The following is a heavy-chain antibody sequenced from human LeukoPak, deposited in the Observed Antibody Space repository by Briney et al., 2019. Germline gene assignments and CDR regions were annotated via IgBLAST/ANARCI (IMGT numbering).Heavy chain of an antibody. CDR2: IKQDGSEK. CDR3: ARENIRWLQPKPRFDY. CDR1: GFTFSSYW. J-gene: IGHJ4*02. V-gene: IGHV3-7*03. D-gene: IGHD5-12*01. Sequence: QPGGSLRLSCAASGFTFSSYWMSWVRQAPGKGLEWVVNIKQDGSEKYYVDSVKGRSTISRDNAKNSLYLQMNSLRAEDTAVYYCARENIRWLQPKPRFDYWGQGTLVTVSS.